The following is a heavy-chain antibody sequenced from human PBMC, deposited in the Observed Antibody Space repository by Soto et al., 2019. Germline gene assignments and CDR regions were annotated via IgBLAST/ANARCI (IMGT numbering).Heavy chain of an antibody. J-gene: IGHJ4*02. CDR1: GFSLSTSGVG. CDR2: IYWDDDK. Sequence: QITLKESGPTRVKPTQTLTLTCTFSGFSLSTSGVGVGWIRQTPGKALEWLAVIYWDDDKRYSPSLRRRLTIDKDTSKNEVVLTMAYMDPLDTATYFCAHRGYMSGNWDQGYFDYWGQGTLVTVSS. D-gene: IGHD7-27*01. CDR3: AHRGYMSGNWDQGYFDY. V-gene: IGHV2-5*02.